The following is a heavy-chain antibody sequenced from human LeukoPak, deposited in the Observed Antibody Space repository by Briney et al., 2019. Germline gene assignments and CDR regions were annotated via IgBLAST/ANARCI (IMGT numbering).Heavy chain of an antibody. CDR1: GFTFSSYS. D-gene: IGHD1-26*01. CDR2: ISSSSSYI. J-gene: IGHJ4*02. CDR3: AKGGLGATKFRPLDY. Sequence: GGSLRLSCAASGFTFSSYSMNWVRQAPGKGLEWVSSISSSSSYIYYADSVKGRFTISRDNSGNTLYLQMNSLRAEDTAVYFCAKGGLGATKFRPLDYWGQGTLVTVSS. V-gene: IGHV3-21*04.